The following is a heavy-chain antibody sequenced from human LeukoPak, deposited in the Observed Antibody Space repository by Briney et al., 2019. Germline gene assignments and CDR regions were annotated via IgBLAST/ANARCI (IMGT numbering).Heavy chain of an antibody. CDR3: AKDGQYSFDY. D-gene: IGHD6-6*01. CDR2: ISYDGSNK. CDR1: GFTFSSYG. Sequence: PGGSLRLSCAASGFTFSSYGVHWVRQAPGKGLEWVAVISYDGSNKYYADSVKGRFTISRDNSKNTLYLQMNSLRAEDTAVYYCAKDGQYSFDYWGQGTLVTVSS. V-gene: IGHV3-30*18. J-gene: IGHJ4*02.